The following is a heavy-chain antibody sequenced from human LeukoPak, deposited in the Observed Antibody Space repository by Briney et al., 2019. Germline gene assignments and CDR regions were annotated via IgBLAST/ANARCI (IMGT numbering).Heavy chain of an antibody. CDR1: GDSVSSNSAA. CDR2: TYYRSKWYD. Sequence: SQTLSLTCAISGDSVSSNSAAWNWIRQSPSRGLEWLGRTYYRSKWYDNYAVSVASRIIINPDTSKNQFSLQLNSVTPEDTAVYYCARGGEQQLAYDAFDIWGQGTMVTVSS. D-gene: IGHD6-13*01. CDR3: ARGGEQQLAYDAFDI. J-gene: IGHJ3*02. V-gene: IGHV6-1*01.